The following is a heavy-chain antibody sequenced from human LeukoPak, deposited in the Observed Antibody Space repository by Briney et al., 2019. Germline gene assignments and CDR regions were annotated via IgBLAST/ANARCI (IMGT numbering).Heavy chain of an antibody. D-gene: IGHD6-25*01. Sequence: GGSLRLSCVASGFSCNNYRMTWVRQAPGKGLEWVANIKQDGSEKQYVDSVKGRFAISRDNAKKSLYLQINTLRAEDTAVYYCVRGPHIAATSYWGQGTLVTVSS. CDR1: GFSCNNYR. J-gene: IGHJ4*02. CDR2: IKQDGSEK. V-gene: IGHV3-7*03. CDR3: VRGPHIAATSY.